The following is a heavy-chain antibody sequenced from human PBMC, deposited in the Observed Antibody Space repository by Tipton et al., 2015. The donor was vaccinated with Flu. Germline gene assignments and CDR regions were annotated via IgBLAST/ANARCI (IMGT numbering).Heavy chain of an antibody. J-gene: IGHJ2*01. Sequence: SLRLSCAASGLTLSSYDMSWVRQAPRKGLEWVLAIGGSGGSTYADSVKGRFTISRDNSKNTLYLQMNSLRVEDTAVYYCAKSRGGWSFDLWGRGTLVTVSS. CDR3: AKSRGGWSFDL. V-gene: IGHV3-23*01. CDR1: GLTLSSYD. CDR2: IGGSGGST. D-gene: IGHD3-16*01.